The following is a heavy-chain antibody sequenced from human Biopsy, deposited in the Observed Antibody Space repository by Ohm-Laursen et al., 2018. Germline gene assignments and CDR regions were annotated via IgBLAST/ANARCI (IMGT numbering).Heavy chain of an antibody. V-gene: IGHV4-59*08. J-gene: IGHJ2*01. CDR3: ARHAPSYSGSYWRYFDL. CDR1: GASISAYY. CDR2: IYYTGST. D-gene: IGHD1-26*01. Sequence: SDTLSLTCTVSGASISAYYWSWIRQPPGKGLEWIGYIYYTGSTNYNPSLKSRVTISVDTSMNHLSLRLTSVTAADTAVYYCARHAPSYSGSYWRYFDLWGRGTLVTVSS.